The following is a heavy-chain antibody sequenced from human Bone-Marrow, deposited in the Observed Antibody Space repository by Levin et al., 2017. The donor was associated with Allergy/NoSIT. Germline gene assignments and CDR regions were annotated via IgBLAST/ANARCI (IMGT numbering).Heavy chain of an antibody. CDR2: IIPIFGTA. CDR1: GGTFSSYA. CDR3: ARAVVATGRQYYFDY. D-gene: IGHD5-12*01. J-gene: IGHJ4*02. V-gene: IGHV1-69*06. Sequence: SVKVSCKASGGTFSSYAISWVRQAPGQGLEWMGGIIPIFGTANYAQKFQGRVTITADKSTSTAYMELSSLRSEDTAVYYCARAVVATGRQYYFDYWGQGTLVTVSS.